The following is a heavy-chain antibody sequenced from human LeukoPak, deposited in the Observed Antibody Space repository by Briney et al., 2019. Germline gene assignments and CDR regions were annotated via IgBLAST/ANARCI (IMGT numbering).Heavy chain of an antibody. Sequence: PGGSLRLSCAASGFTFSSYAMSWVRQAPGKGLEWVSSISENGDDKYYTDSVKGRFAISRDNAKNSLFLQMNSLRAEDTAVYYCARENGEEDYGGFFDYWGQGTLVTVSS. CDR3: ARENGEEDYGGFFDY. V-gene: IGHV3-21*01. CDR1: GFTFSSYA. D-gene: IGHD4-17*01. CDR2: ISENGDDK. J-gene: IGHJ4*02.